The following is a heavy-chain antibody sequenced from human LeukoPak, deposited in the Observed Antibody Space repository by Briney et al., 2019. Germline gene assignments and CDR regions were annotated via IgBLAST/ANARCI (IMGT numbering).Heavy chain of an antibody. CDR1: GFTFSSYS. CDR2: ITRSSSAK. J-gene: IGHJ4*02. CDR3: TRDQEGSDY. V-gene: IGHV3-48*01. Sequence: GGSLRLSCVASGFTFSSYSMNWVRQAPGKGLEWVSYITRSSSAKFYADSVKGRFTISRDNAENLLYLQMNSLRAEDTAVYYCTRDQEGSDYWGQGTLVTVSS.